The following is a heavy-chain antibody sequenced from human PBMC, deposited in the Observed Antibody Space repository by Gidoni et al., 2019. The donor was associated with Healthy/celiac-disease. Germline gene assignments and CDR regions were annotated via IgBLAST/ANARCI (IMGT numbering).Heavy chain of an antibody. CDR1: GFTFTNYG. V-gene: IGHV3-30*18. D-gene: IGHD3-10*01. Sequence: QVQLVESGGGVVQPGRSLRLSCAASGFTFTNYGMHWVRQAPGKGLEWVAVISYDGTIKYNPDSVKGRFTISRDNSKNTLYLQMNSLRAEDTAVYYCAKDLWFRDLLEAFDIWGQGTMVTVSS. CDR2: ISYDGTIK. J-gene: IGHJ3*02. CDR3: AKDLWFRDLLEAFDI.